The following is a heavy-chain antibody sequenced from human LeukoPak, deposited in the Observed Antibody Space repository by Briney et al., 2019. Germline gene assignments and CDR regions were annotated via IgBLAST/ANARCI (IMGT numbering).Heavy chain of an antibody. V-gene: IGHV3-9*01. Sequence: GGSLRLSCAASGFTFDNYAMHWVRQAPGKGLEWLSIISWNSGYIGYADSVKGRFTISRDNAKKSLDLQMNSLRAEDTAFYYCARKSVANPFDYWGQGTLVTVSS. CDR3: ARKSVANPFDY. CDR1: GFTFDNYA. D-gene: IGHD6-6*01. CDR2: ISWNSGYI. J-gene: IGHJ4*02.